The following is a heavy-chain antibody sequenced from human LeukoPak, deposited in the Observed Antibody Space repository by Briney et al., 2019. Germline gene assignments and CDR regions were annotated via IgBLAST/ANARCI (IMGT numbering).Heavy chain of an antibody. CDR2: TYSGGST. V-gene: IGHV3-53*01. CDR1: GFTVSSNY. D-gene: IGHD5-18*01. Sequence: PGGSLRLSCAASGFTVSSNYMSWVRQAPGKGLEWVSVTYSGGSTYYADSVKGRFNISRDNSKNTLFLQMNSLRAEDTAVYYCATRRGGYSYGSGFDYWGQGTLVTVSS. J-gene: IGHJ4*02. CDR3: ATRRGGYSYGSGFDY.